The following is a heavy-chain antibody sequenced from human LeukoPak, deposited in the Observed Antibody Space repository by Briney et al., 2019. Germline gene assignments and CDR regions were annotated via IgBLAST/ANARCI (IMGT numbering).Heavy chain of an antibody. CDR2: INTNTGNP. CDR3: ARAMQKYFDWSNFDY. Sequence: ASVKVSCKASGYTFTGYYMHWVRQAPGQGLEWMGWINTNTGNPTYAQGFTGRFVFSLDTSVSTAYLQISSLKAEDTAVYYCARAMQKYFDWSNFDYWGQGTLVTVSS. D-gene: IGHD3-9*01. V-gene: IGHV7-4-1*02. CDR1: GYTFTGYY. J-gene: IGHJ4*02.